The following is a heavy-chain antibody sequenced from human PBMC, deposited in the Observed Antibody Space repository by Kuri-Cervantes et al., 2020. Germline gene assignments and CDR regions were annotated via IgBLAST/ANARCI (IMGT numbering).Heavy chain of an antibody. V-gene: IGHV1-18*04. CDR1: GYTFTGYY. J-gene: IGHJ4*02. D-gene: IGHD5-12*01. CDR2: ISAYNGNT. CDR3: ARAEDIVATMATFDY. Sequence: ASVKVSCKASGYTFTGYYMHWVRQAPGQGLEWMGWISAYNGNTNYAQKLQGRVTMTTDTSTSTAYMEPRSLRSDDTAVYYCARAEDIVATMATFDYWGQGTLVTVSS.